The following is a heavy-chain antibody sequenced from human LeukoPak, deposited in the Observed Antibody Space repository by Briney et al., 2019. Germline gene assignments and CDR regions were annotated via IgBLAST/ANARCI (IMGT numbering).Heavy chain of an antibody. V-gene: IGHV3-48*01. CDR2: ISSSSSTI. CDR3: ARGSLPYSYDYGDYQY. Sequence: PGGSLRLSCAAPGFTFSSYSMNWVRQAPGKGLEWVSYISSSSSTIYYADSVKGRFTISRDNAKNSLYLQMNSLRAEDTAVYYCARGSLPYSYDYGDYQYWGQGTLVTVSS. CDR1: GFTFSSYS. D-gene: IGHD4-17*01. J-gene: IGHJ4*02.